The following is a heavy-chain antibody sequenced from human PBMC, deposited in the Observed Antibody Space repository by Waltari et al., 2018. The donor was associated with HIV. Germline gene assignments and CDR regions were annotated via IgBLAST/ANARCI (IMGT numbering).Heavy chain of an antibody. CDR3: ARPLPYCGTSSCPYFDP. Sequence: QVQLVQSGAEVKKPGASVKVSCKASGYTFTGYYMHWVRQAPGQGLEWMGWINPNSGATNYAQKFQGRVTMTRHTSISTAYMELNSLRSHDTAVYYCARPLPYCGTSSCPYFDPWGQGTLVTVSS. V-gene: IGHV1-2*02. CDR2: INPNSGAT. J-gene: IGHJ5*02. CDR1: GYTFTGYY. D-gene: IGHD2-21*01.